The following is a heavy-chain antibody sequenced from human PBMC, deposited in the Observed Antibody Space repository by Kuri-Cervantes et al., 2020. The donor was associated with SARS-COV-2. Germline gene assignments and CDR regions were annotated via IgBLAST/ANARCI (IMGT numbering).Heavy chain of an antibody. Sequence: SETLSRTCTVSGGSISSYYWSWIRQPPGEGLGWIGYIYYSGSSNYNPSLKSRVTISVDTSKDQFSLKLSSVTAADTAVYYCSRSGLMVYAMDFDYWGQGTMVTVSS. CDR3: SRSGLMVYAMDFDY. CDR2: IYYSGSS. CDR1: GGSISSYY. D-gene: IGHD2-8*01. J-gene: IGHJ4*01. V-gene: IGHV4-59*01.